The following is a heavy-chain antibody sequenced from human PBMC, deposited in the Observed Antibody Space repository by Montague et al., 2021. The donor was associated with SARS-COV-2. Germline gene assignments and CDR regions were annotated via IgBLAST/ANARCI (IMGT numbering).Heavy chain of an antibody. D-gene: IGHD1-7*01. CDR1: GGSVGSSHYY. J-gene: IGHJ5*02. V-gene: IGHV4-39*01. CDR2: IHYSGST. CDR3: ARGLYNWNYEHWFDT. Sequence: SENLSLTCTVPGGSVGSSHYYWAWIRQPPGKGLEWIGTIHYSGSTYYNPSPRSRVTIDVDASTNQFSLKLHSVTAAGTAVYFCARGLYNWNYEHWFDTWGQGTLVTVSS.